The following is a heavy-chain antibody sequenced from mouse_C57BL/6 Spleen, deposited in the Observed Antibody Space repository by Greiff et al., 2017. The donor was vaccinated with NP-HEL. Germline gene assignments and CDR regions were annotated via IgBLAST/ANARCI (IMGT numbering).Heavy chain of an antibody. CDR2: IYPGSGST. CDR1: GYTFTSYW. V-gene: IGHV1-55*01. D-gene: IGHD1-1*01. Sequence: QVQLQQSGAELVKPGASVKMSCKASGYTFTSYWITWVKQRPGQGLEWIGDIYPGSGSTNYNEKFKSKATLTVDTSSSTAYMQLSSLTSEDSAVYYCARWGRGSSSWFAYWGQGTLVTVSA. CDR3: ARWGRGSSSWFAY. J-gene: IGHJ3*01.